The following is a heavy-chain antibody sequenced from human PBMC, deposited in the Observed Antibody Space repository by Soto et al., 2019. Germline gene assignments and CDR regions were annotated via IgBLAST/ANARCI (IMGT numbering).Heavy chain of an antibody. J-gene: IGHJ6*02. CDR2: IYNSGST. CDR3: ARDSLLWFGEPPGGMDV. D-gene: IGHD3-10*01. Sequence: PSETLSLTCTVSGGSISIYYWSWIRQPPGKGLEWIGYIYNSGSTNYNPSLKSRVTISVDTSKNQFSLKLSSVTAADTAVYYCARDSLLWFGEPPGGMDVWGQGTTVTVSS. V-gene: IGHV4-59*01. CDR1: GGSISIYY.